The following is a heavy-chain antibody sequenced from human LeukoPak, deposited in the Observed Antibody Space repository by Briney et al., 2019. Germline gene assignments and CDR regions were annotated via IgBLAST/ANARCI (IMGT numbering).Heavy chain of an antibody. CDR3: ASGRPLGY. CDR2: INEAGSGK. V-gene: IGHV3-7*01. D-gene: IGHD1-26*01. Sequence: PGGSLRLSCAASGFTFSSYGMHWVRQAPGKGLEWVANINEAGSGKYYVDSVKGRFTISRDNAKNSLYLQMNSLRVEDTAIYYCASGRPLGYWGQGTLATVSA. J-gene: IGHJ4*02. CDR1: GFTFSSYG.